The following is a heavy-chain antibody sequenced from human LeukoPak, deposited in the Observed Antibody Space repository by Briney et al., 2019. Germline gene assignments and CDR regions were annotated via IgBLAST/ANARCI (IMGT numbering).Heavy chain of an antibody. CDR3: ASSRSNYDFWSGYPN. J-gene: IGHJ4*02. D-gene: IGHD3-3*01. CDR1: GYSFTSYW. Sequence: GESLKISCKGSGYSFTSYWISWVRQMPGKGLEWMGRIDPSDSYTNYSPSFQGHVTISADKSISTAYLQWSSLKASDTAMYYCASSRSNYDFWSGYPNWGQGTLVTVSS. V-gene: IGHV5-10-1*01. CDR2: IDPSDSYT.